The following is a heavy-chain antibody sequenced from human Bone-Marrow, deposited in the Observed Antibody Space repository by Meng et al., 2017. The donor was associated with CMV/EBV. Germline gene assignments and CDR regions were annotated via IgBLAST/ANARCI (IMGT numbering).Heavy chain of an antibody. D-gene: IGHD2-2*01. Sequence: SCKASGGTFSSYAMHWVRQAPGKGLEWVAVISYDGSNKYYADSVKGRFTISRDNSKNTLYLQMNSLRAEDTAVYYCARDGGNCSSTSCSVYYYYGMDVWGQGTTVTVSS. J-gene: IGHJ6*02. CDR1: GGTFSSYA. CDR3: ARDGGNCSSTSCSVYYYYGMDV. CDR2: ISYDGSNK. V-gene: IGHV3-30-3*01.